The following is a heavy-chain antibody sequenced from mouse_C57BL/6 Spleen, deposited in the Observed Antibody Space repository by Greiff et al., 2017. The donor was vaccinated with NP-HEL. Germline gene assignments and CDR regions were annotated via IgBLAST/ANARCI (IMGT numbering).Heavy chain of an antibody. CDR2: INPNYGTT. J-gene: IGHJ4*01. CDR3: ARGGGYDVGYYAMDY. Sequence: VQLKQSGPELVKPGASVKISCKASGYSFTDYNMNWVKQSNGKSLEWIGVINPNYGTTSYNQKFKGKATLTVDQSSSTAYMQLNSLTSEDSAVYDCARGGGYDVGYYAMDYWGQGTSVTVSS. CDR1: GYSFTDYN. V-gene: IGHV1-39*01. D-gene: IGHD2-2*01.